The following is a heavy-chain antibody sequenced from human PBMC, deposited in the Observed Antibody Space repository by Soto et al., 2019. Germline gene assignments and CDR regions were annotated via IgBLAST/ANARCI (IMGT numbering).Heavy chain of an antibody. D-gene: IGHD2-15*01. Sequence: QVQLVQSGAEVKKPGASVKVSCKASGYTFTGYYMHWVRQAPGQGLEWMGWINPKSGGTNYAQKFQGGVTLTRDTSVSAAYMELSRLRSDDTAVYYCARGAAVVVVAAKGVGYNWFVPWGQGTLVTVSS. CDR3: ARGAAVVVVAAKGVGYNWFVP. V-gene: IGHV1-2*02. CDR1: GYTFTGYY. CDR2: INPKSGGT. J-gene: IGHJ5*02.